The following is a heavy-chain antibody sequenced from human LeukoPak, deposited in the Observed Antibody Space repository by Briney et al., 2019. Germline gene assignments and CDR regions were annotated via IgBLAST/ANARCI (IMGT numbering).Heavy chain of an antibody. CDR3: ARDHTGGVVDY. CDR1: GFPFRCYN. V-gene: IGHV3-21*01. CDR2: ISSSSSYI. J-gene: IGHJ4*02. Sequence: GSLRLSCAASGFPFRCYNINWVRQAPGKGLELVSSISSSSSYIYYADSVKGRFTISRDNAKNSLYLQMNSLRAEDTAVYYCARDHTGGVVDYWGQGTLVTVSS. D-gene: IGHD2-8*02.